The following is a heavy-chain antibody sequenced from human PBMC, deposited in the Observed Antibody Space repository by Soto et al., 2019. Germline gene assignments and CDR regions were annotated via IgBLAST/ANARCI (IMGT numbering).Heavy chain of an antibody. J-gene: IGHJ6*02. CDR1: GYIFVNYG. D-gene: IGHD5-12*01. V-gene: IGHV1-18*01. CDR2: ISPYSGNT. Sequence: QVQLVQSGDEVRKPGSSVKVSCKASGYIFVNYGIAWVRQAPGQGLEWMGWISPYSGNTHYASKVQGRLTMTTDTSASLADMDLGSLTSDDTGVYYCARVDKYVTPTPHDVWGQGTTVTVSS. CDR3: ARVDKYVTPTPHDV.